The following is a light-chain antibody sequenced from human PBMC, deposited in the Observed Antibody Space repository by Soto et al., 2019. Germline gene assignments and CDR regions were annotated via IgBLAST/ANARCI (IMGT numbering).Light chain of an antibody. Sequence: EIVMTQSPVTLSVSPGVRATLSCRASQSVSSNLAWYQQKPGQAPRLLIYGASTRATGIPARFSGSGSGTEFTLTISSLQSKDFAVYYCQQYNNWHPLTFGGGTKVDIK. CDR3: QQYNNWHPLT. V-gene: IGKV3-15*01. J-gene: IGKJ4*01. CDR2: GAS. CDR1: QSVSSN.